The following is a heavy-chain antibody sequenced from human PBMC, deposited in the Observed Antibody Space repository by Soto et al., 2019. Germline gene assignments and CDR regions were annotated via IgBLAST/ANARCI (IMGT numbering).Heavy chain of an antibody. CDR1: GYTFTSYA. CDR3: ARAGGVSSTVTTRSYYYYGMDV. J-gene: IGHJ6*02. Sequence: ASVKVSCKASGYTFTSYAMHWVRQAPGQRLEWMGWINAGNGNTKYSQKFQGRVTITRDTSASTAYMELSSLRSEDTAVYYCARAGGVSSTVTTRSYYYYGMDVWGQGTTVTVSS. V-gene: IGHV1-3*01. D-gene: IGHD4-17*01. CDR2: INAGNGNT.